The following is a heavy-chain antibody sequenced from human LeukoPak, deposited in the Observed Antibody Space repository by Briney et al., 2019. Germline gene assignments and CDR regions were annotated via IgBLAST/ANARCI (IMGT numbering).Heavy chain of an antibody. V-gene: IGHV3-7*01. CDR2: IKQDGSGK. J-gene: IGHJ4*02. CDR1: GFTFSSYW. CDR3: ARDTSQYSGSYQY. Sequence: QPGGSLRLSCAASGFTFSSYWMSWVRQAPGKGLEWVANIKQDGSGKCYVDSVKGRFTISRDNAKNSLYLQMNSLRAEDTAVYYCARDTSQYSGSYQYWGRGTLVTVSS. D-gene: IGHD1-26*01.